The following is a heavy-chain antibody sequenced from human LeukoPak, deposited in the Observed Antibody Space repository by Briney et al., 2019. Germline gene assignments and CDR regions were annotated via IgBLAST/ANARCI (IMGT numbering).Heavy chain of an antibody. CDR1: GYTFTDYY. CDR2: IYPNNGDT. V-gene: IGHV1-2*02. Sequence: ASVKVSCKASGYTFTDYYIHWLRQAPGQGLEWMGWIYPNNGDTNYAQKFQGSVTMTRDTSINTAYMEPSSLTSDDTAVYYCARDGVGTYDYWGQGTLVTVSS. CDR3: ARDGVGTYDY. D-gene: IGHD1-26*01. J-gene: IGHJ4*02.